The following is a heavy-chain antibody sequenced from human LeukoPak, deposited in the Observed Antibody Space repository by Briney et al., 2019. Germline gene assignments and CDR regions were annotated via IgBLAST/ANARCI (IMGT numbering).Heavy chain of an antibody. J-gene: IGHJ5*02. Sequence: GGSLRLSCAASGFTFSSAWMSWVRQAPGKGLEWVSYISSSGSTIYYADSVKGRFTISRDNAKNSLYLQMNSLRAEDTAVYYCARGNSVVRSHNWFDPWGQGTLVTVSS. V-gene: IGHV3-11*01. CDR1: GFTFSSAW. CDR2: ISSSGSTI. CDR3: ARGNSVVRSHNWFDP. D-gene: IGHD3-10*01.